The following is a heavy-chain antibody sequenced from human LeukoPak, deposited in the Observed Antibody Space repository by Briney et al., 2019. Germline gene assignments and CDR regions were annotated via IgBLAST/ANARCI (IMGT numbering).Heavy chain of an antibody. D-gene: IGHD4-17*01. J-gene: IGHJ6*03. CDR2: IYYSGST. Sequence: SETLSLTCTVSGGSISSYYWSWIRQPPGKGLEWIGYIYYSGSTNYNPSLKSRVTISVDTSKNQSSLKLSSVTAADTAVYYCARVPPKTTVTTRYYYAYVDVWGKGTPVTVSS. V-gene: IGHV4-59*01. CDR3: ARVPPKTTVTTRYYYAYVDV. CDR1: GGSISSYY.